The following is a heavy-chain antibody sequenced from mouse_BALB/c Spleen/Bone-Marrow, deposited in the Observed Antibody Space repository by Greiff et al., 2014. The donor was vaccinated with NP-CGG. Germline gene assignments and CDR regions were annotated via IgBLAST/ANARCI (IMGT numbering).Heavy chain of an antibody. CDR3: ANYYGNTWFAY. CDR1: GFTFSDYY. V-gene: IGHV5-4*02. D-gene: IGHD1-1*01. J-gene: IGHJ3*01. Sequence: DVKLVESGGGLVKPGGSLKLSCAASGFTFSDYYMYWVRQTPEKRLEWVATISDGGSYTYYPDSVKGRFTISRDNAKNNLYLQMSSLKAEDTAMYYCANYYGNTWFAYWGQGTLVTVSA. CDR2: ISDGGSYT.